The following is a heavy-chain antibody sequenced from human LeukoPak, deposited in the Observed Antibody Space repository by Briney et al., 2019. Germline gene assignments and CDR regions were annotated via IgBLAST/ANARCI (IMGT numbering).Heavy chain of an antibody. J-gene: IGHJ4*02. D-gene: IGHD4-17*01. Sequence: SETLSLTCTVSGGSISGSYWSWIRQPPGKGLEWIAYMYNSGSTNYNPSLKSRVTISIDTSKNQFSLKLSSLAAADTAIYYCARGIESYGDYGYWGQGILVTVSS. V-gene: IGHV4-59*01. CDR3: ARGIESYGDYGY. CDR1: GGSISGSY. CDR2: MYNSGST.